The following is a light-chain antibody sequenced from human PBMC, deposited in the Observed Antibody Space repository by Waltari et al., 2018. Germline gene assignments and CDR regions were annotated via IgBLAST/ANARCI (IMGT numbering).Light chain of an antibody. CDR3: MQSLLALWT. CDR1: QSLLHRNGNNY. V-gene: IGKV2-28*01. J-gene: IGKJ1*01. CDR2: LGC. Sequence: DIVMTQSPFSLPVTPGEPASISCRSSQSLLHRNGNNYLEWYLQKPGQSPQLLIYLGCNRASGVPDRFSASGSGTDFTLKISRVEAEDVGVYYCMQSLLALWTFGQGTKVEIK.